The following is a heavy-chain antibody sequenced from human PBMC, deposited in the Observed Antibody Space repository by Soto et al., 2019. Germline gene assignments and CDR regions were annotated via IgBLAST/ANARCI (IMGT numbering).Heavy chain of an antibody. J-gene: IGHJ4*02. CDR3: VKRMKYSASAGDY. V-gene: IGHV3-23*01. D-gene: IGHD6-6*01. CDR2: ISGSGGST. CDR1: GFTFSSYA. Sequence: PGGSLRLSCAASGFTFSSYAMSWVRQAPGKGLEWVSAISGSGGSTYYADSVKGRFIISRDNSKNTLYLQMNSLGAEDTAVYYCVKRMKYSASAGDYWGQGTQVTVSS.